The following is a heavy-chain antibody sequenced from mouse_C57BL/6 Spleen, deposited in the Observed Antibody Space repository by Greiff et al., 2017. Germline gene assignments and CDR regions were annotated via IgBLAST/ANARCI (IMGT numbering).Heavy chain of an antibody. Sequence: VKLQQPGAELVKPGASVKVSCKASGYTFTSYWMHWVKQRPGQGLEWIGRIHPSDSDTNYNQKFKGKATLTVDKSSSTAYMQVSSLTSEDSAVYYCAIDGSSYGYFDVWGTGTTVTVSS. V-gene: IGHV1-74*01. D-gene: IGHD1-1*01. J-gene: IGHJ1*03. CDR2: IHPSDSDT. CDR3: AIDGSSYGYFDV. CDR1: GYTFTSYW.